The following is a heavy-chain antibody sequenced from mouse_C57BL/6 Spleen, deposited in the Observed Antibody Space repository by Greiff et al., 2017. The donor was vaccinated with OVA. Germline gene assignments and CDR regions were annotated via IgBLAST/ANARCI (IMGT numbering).Heavy chain of an antibody. CDR2: ISDGGSYT. J-gene: IGHJ4*01. D-gene: IGHD2-3*01. CDR1: GFTFSSYA. V-gene: IGHV5-4*03. CDR3: ARSGGYYPYYAMDY. Sequence: EVKVVESGGGLVKPGGSLKLSCAASGFTFSSYAMSWVRQTPEKRLEWVATISDGGSYTYYPDNVKGRFTISRDNAKNNLYLQMSHLKSEDTAMYYCARSGGYYPYYAMDYWGQGTSVTVSS.